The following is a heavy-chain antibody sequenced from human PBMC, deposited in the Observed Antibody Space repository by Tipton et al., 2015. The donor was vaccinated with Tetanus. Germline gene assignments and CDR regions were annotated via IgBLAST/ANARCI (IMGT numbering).Heavy chain of an antibody. CDR2: ISNAGAST. D-gene: IGHD6-25*01. CDR3: GGRAFSSGCVDW. V-gene: IGHV3-48*03. Sequence: QLVQSGGGLVQPGGSLRLSCAASGLSFSAYEMSWVRQAPGLGLEWVTYISNAGASTYYAESAKGRITISRDNAKKSVHLQMNSVRAGDGAVYYCGGRAFSSGCVDWWGQGTLGAVAS. CDR1: GLSFSAYE. J-gene: IGHJ4*02.